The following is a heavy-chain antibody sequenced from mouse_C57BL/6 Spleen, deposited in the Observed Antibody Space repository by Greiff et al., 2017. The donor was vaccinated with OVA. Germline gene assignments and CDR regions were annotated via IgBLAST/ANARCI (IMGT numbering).Heavy chain of an antibody. V-gene: IGHV1-22*01. Sequence: EVQLQESGPELVKPGASVKMSCKASGYTFTDYNMHWVKQSHGKSLEWIGYINPNNGGTSYNQKFKGKATLTVNKSSSTAYMELRSLTSEDSAVYYCASYYDYGHAMDYWGQGTSVTVSS. J-gene: IGHJ4*01. CDR3: ASYYDYGHAMDY. CDR1: GYTFTDYN. CDR2: INPNNGGT. D-gene: IGHD2-4*01.